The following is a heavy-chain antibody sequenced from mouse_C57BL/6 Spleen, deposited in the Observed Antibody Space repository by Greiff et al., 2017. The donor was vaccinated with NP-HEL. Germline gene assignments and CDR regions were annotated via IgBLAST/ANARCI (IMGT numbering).Heavy chain of an antibody. CDR1: GSTFTSYW. J-gene: IGHJ2*01. Sequence: QVQLQQPGAELVKPGASVKLSCKASGSTFTSYWMHWVKQRPGQGLEWIGMIHPNSGSTNYNEKFKSKATLTVDTSSSTAYMQLSSLTSEDSAVYYCARSGRLRVDYWGQGTTLTVSS. CDR3: ARSGRLRVDY. D-gene: IGHD2-4*01. V-gene: IGHV1-64*01. CDR2: IHPNSGST.